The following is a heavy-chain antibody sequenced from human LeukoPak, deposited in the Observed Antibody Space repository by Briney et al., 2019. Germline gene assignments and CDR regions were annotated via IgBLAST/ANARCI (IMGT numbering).Heavy chain of an antibody. Sequence: GASVKVSCKASGGTFSGYSVIWVRQAPGQGREWMGGTVPLKYAQKFQGRVTITTDETTSTAFMELSSLRSEDTAVYYCARAPYGVYSGDYYSYYMDVWGKGTTVTVSS. CDR1: GGTFSGYS. V-gene: IGHV1-69*05. D-gene: IGHD4/OR15-4a*01. J-gene: IGHJ6*03. CDR3: ARAPYGVYSGDYYSYYMDV. CDR2: TVPL.